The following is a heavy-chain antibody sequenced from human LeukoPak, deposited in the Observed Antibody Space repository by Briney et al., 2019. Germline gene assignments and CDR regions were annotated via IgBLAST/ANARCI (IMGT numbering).Heavy chain of an antibody. J-gene: IGHJ6*03. CDR1: GFTFSSYW. Sequence: PGGSLRLSCAASGFTFSSYWMNWVRQAPGKGLEWVSYISSSGSTIYYADSVKGRFTISRDNAKNSLYLQMNSLRAEDTAVYYCAREGGGDSSGYYHSYYYYMDVWGKGTTVTVSS. CDR3: AREGGGDSSGYYHSYYYYMDV. V-gene: IGHV3-48*03. D-gene: IGHD3-22*01. CDR2: ISSSGSTI.